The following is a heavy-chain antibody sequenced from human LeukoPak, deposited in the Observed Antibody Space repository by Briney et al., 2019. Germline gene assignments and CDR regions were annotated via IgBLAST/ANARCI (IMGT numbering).Heavy chain of an antibody. V-gene: IGHV1-18*01. D-gene: IGHD3-10*01. CDR2: ISAYNGNT. Sequence: ASVKVSCKASGYTFTSYGISWVRQAPGQGLEWMGRISAYNGNTNYAQKLQGRVTMTTDTSTSTAYMELRSLRSDDTAVYYCARHYYGSGSYYWFDPWGQGTLVTVSS. J-gene: IGHJ5*02. CDR1: GYTFTSYG. CDR3: ARHYYGSGSYYWFDP.